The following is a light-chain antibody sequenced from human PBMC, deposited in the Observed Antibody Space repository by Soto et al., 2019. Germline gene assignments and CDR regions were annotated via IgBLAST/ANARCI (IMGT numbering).Light chain of an antibody. Sequence: QSVATQEPSLTVSPGGTVTLTCASSTGAVTNGYYPSWFQQKPGQAPRALIYTTTNTHSWTPARFSGSLLGGKAALTLSGVQPEDEAEYYCLLYYGGAYVFGTGTKLTVL. CDR2: TTT. V-gene: IGLV7-43*01. CDR3: LLYYGGAYV. J-gene: IGLJ1*01. CDR1: TGAVTNGYY.